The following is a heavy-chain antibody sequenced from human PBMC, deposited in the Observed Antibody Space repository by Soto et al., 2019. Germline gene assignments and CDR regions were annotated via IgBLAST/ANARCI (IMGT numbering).Heavy chain of an antibody. CDR2: IYYSGST. V-gene: IGHV4-59*01. J-gene: IGHJ5*02. D-gene: IGHD3-3*01. CDR3: ARVYYDFWSGYYSNSFDP. Sequence: SETLSLTCTVSGGSISSYYWSWIRQPPGKGLEWIGYIYYSGSTNYNPSLKSRVTISVDTSKNQFSLKLSSVTAADTAVYYCARVYYDFWSGYYSNSFDPWGQGTLVTVSS. CDR1: GGSISSYY.